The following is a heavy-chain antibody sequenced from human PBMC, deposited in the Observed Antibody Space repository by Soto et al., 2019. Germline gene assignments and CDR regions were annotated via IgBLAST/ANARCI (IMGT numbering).Heavy chain of an antibody. V-gene: IGHV4-4*07. CDR2: IYTSGST. J-gene: IGHJ3*02. CDR1: GGSISSYY. D-gene: IGHD1-7*01. CDR3: ARVGKLELQGGAFDI. Sequence: SETLSLTCTVSGGSISSYYWSWIRQPGGKGLEWIGRIYTSGSTNYNPSLKSRVTMSVDTSKNQFSLKLSSVTAADTAVYYCARVGKLELQGGAFDIWGQGTMVTVSS.